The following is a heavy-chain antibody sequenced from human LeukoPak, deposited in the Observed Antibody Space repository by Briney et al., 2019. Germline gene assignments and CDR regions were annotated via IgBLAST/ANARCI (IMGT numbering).Heavy chain of an antibody. V-gene: IGHV3-23*01. Sequence: GGSLRLSCAASGFTFSNYAMSWVRQAPGKGLEWVSAISGSGRNTYYTDSVKGRFTISRDNSKNTLYLQMNSLRAEDTAVYYCARSPPSLLWFGSWGQGTLVTVSS. CDR2: ISGSGRNT. D-gene: IGHD1-26*01. J-gene: IGHJ5*01. CDR1: GFTFSNYA. CDR3: ARSPPSLLWFGS.